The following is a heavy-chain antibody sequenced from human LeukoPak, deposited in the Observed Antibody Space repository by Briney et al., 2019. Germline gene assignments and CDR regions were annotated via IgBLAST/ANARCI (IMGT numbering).Heavy chain of an antibody. V-gene: IGHV3-7*03. D-gene: IGHD2-8*01. CDR1: GFTFSSSW. Sequence: GGSLRLSCAASGFTFSSSWMSWVRQAPGKGLEWVANIKEDESEQYYVDSVKGRFTISRDNAKNSLYMQMNSLRAEDTAVYYCARARNGPFDPWGQGTLVTVSS. J-gene: IGHJ5*02. CDR3: ARARNGPFDP. CDR2: IKEDESEQ.